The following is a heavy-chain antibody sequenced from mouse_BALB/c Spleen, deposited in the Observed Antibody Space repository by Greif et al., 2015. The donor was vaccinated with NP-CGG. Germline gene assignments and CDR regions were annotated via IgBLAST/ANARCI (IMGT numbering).Heavy chain of an antibody. CDR2: IDPANGNT. J-gene: IGHJ3*01. D-gene: IGHD2-1*01. CDR3: ARGDYGNYVVAY. CDR1: GFNIKDTY. Sequence: VQLQQPGAELVKPGASVKLSCTASGFNIKDTYMHWVRQRPEQGLEWIGRIDPANGNTKYDPKFQGKATITADTSSNTAFLQLSSLTSEDTAVYYCARGDYGNYVVAYWGQGTLVTVSA. V-gene: IGHV14-3*02.